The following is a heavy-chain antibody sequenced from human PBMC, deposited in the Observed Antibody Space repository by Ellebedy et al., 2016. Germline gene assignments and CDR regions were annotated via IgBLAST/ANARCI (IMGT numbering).Heavy chain of an antibody. D-gene: IGHD1-20*01. Sequence: ASVKGSCKVSGYTLTALSMHWVRQAPGKGLEWMGGFDPENGETIYAQRFQGRVTMTEDTSTDTVYMELRSLTPEDTAVYYFAPLPNWMTGNYYYYMDVWGKGTAVTVSS. CDR3: APLPNWMTGNYYYYMDV. CDR1: GYTLTALS. J-gene: IGHJ6*03. CDR2: FDPENGET. V-gene: IGHV1-24*01.